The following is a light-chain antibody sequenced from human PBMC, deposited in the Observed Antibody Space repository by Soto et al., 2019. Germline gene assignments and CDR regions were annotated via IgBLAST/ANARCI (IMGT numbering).Light chain of an antibody. CDR2: GAS. J-gene: IGKJ2*01. V-gene: IGKV3-20*01. CDR3: LQYDNSPLYT. CDR1: QNVNSNF. Sequence: DIVLTQSPGTLSLSPGERATLSCRASQNVNSNFIAWYQQKPGQPPRLLIYGASSRATGISDRLSGSGSGTDFSLTISRLEPEDFAVYYCLQYDNSPLYTFGQGTKVDIK.